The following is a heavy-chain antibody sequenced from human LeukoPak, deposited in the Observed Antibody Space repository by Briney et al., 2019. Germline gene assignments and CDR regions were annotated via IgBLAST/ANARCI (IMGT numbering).Heavy chain of an antibody. Sequence: SETLSLTCAVSGDSVTSGGYFWTWIRQHPGKGLEWIGSISNSGTTSYNPSLKIRVSISLDTSNNHFSLRLGSVTAADTAVYFCARDVVVTSSPDAFDIWGQGTMVTASS. J-gene: IGHJ3*02. D-gene: IGHD2-21*02. CDR1: GDSVTSGGYF. CDR3: ARDVVVTSSPDAFDI. CDR2: ISNSGTT. V-gene: IGHV4-31*11.